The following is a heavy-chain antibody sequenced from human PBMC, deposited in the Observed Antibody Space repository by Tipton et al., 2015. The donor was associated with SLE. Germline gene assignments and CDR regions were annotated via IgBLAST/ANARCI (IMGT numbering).Heavy chain of an antibody. D-gene: IGHD7-27*01. J-gene: IGHJ4*02. CDR1: GGSFSGYY. V-gene: IGHV4-34*01. CDR3: AGGSLTGDFDY. Sequence: TLSLTCAVYGGSFSGYYWSWIRQPQGKGLEWIGEINHSGSTNYNPSLKSRVTISVDTSKNQFSLKLSSVTAADTAVYYCAGGSLTGDFDYWGQGTLVTVSS. CDR2: INHSGST.